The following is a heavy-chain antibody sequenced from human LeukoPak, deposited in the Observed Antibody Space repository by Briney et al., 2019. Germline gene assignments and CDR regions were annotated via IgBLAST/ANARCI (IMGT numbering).Heavy chain of an antibody. V-gene: IGHV4-59*01. Sequence: SETLSLTCTVSGGSINNYYWSWIRQSPGKALEWIGYMYNRGSTIYNPSLKSRVTISTDTSKNQFSLRLTSVTAADTAVYYCARAEKAVTGTLDYWGQGTLITVSS. CDR3: ARAEKAVTGTLDY. CDR2: MYNRGST. J-gene: IGHJ4*02. D-gene: IGHD6-19*01. CDR1: GGSINNYY.